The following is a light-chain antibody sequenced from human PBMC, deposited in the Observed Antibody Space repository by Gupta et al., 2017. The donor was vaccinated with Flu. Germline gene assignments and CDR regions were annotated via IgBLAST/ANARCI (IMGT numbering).Light chain of an antibody. CDR1: HSGRRS. CDR2: DNS. CDR3: QVWDSTTDHLV. J-gene: IGLJ3*02. V-gene: IGLV3-21*02. Sequence: SYVLTQPPSVSVAPGQTARISCAGNHSGRRSVHWHQQKPGQAPVLVVYDNSVRPSGIPARFSGSNSGNTPTLTISRVEAGDEADYYCQVWDSTTDHLVFGGGTKLTVL.